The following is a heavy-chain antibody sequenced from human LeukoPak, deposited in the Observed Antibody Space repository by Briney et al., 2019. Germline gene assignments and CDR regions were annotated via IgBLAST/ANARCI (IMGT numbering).Heavy chain of an antibody. D-gene: IGHD3-3*01. CDR1: GGSISSYY. Sequence: SETLSLTCTVSGGSISSYYWSWIRQPPGKGLEWIGEINHSGSTNYNPSLKSRVTISVDTSKNQFSLKLSSVTAADTDVYYCARGRVVYDFWSGHNWFDPWGQGTLVTVSS. CDR2: INHSGST. V-gene: IGHV4-34*01. J-gene: IGHJ5*02. CDR3: ARGRVVYDFWSGHNWFDP.